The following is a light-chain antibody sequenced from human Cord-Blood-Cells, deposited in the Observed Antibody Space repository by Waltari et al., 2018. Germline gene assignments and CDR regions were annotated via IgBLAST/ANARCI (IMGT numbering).Light chain of an antibody. J-gene: IGKJ2*01. CDR2: GAS. V-gene: IGKV3-20*01. CDR3: QQYGSSLYT. CDR1: QSVSSSY. Sequence: EIVLTQSPGTLSSSAGERATLSCRASQSVSSSYLAWYQQKPGQAPRLLIYGASSRATGIPDRFSGSGSGTDFTLTISRLEPEDFAVYYCQQYGSSLYTFGQGTKLEIK.